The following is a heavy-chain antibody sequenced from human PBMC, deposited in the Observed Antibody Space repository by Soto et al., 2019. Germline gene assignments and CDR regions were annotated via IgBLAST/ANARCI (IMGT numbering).Heavy chain of an antibody. J-gene: IGHJ4*02. Sequence: EVQLLESGGKLVQPGGSLTLSCAASGFTFSTYAMAWVRQAPGKGLEWVSGVSASGLNTDYADPVKGRFYISRDNSKNTVSLHMNSLSAEDPGLYYCAKDRLRRSSGYFFYYWGQGTPVTVSS. CDR3: AKDRLRRSSGYFFYY. CDR1: GFTFSTYA. D-gene: IGHD1-26*01. CDR2: VSASGLNT. V-gene: IGHV3-23*01.